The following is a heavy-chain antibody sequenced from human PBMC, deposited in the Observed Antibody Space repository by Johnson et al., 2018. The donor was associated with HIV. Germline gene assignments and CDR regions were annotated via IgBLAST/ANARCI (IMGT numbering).Heavy chain of an antibody. V-gene: IGHV3-66*01. CDR3: AIVGATQDAFDI. CDR2: IYSGGST. D-gene: IGHD1-26*01. Sequence: EQLVESGGGLVQPGGSLRLSCAASGFTVSSNYMSWVRQAPGKGLEWVSIIYSGGSTYYADSVQGRFTISSDNSKNSLYLQMNSLRAEDTAFYYCAIVGATQDAFDILGQGTMVTVSS. CDR1: GFTVSSNY. J-gene: IGHJ3*02.